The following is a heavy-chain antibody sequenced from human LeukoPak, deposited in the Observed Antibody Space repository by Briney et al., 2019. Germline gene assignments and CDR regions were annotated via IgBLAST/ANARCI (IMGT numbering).Heavy chain of an antibody. CDR2: INSDGSST. CDR3: ARSFYGDYAEN. V-gene: IGHV3-74*01. Sequence: GGSLRLSCAASGFTFSSYAMSWVRQAPGKGLMWVSRINSDGSSTDYADSVKGRFTISRDNTKNTVYLQMNSLRVEDTAMYYCARSFYGDYAENWGQGTLVTVSS. CDR1: GFTFSSYA. J-gene: IGHJ4*02. D-gene: IGHD4-17*01.